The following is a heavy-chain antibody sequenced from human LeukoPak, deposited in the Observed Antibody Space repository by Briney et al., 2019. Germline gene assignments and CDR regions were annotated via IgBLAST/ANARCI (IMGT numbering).Heavy chain of an antibody. CDR3: ARRADYCSSTSCPIDY. Sequence: GESLEISCKGSGYSFTSYWIGWVRQMPEKGLEWMGIIYPGDSDTKYSPSFQGQVTISADKSISTAYLQWSSLKASDTAMYYCARRADYCSSTSCPIDYWGQGTLVTVSS. CDR2: IYPGDSDT. CDR1: GYSFTSYW. V-gene: IGHV5-51*01. J-gene: IGHJ4*02. D-gene: IGHD2-2*01.